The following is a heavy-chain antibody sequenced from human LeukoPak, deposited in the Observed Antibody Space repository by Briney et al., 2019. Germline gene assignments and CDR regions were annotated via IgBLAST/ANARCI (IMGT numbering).Heavy chain of an antibody. CDR2: IYSGGST. D-gene: IGHD5-24*01. Sequence: GGSLRLSCAASGFTVSSNYMSWVRQAPGKGLEWVSVIYSGGSTYYADSVKGRFTISRHNSKNTLYLQMNSLRAEDTAVYYCAGGGDGYNYPFDYWGQGTLVTVSS. V-gene: IGHV3-53*04. CDR1: GFTVSSNY. CDR3: AGGGDGYNYPFDY. J-gene: IGHJ4*02.